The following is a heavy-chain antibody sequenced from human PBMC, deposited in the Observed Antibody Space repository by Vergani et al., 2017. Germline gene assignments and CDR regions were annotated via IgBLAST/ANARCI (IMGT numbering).Heavy chain of an antibody. CDR2: IRSKANSYAT. Sequence: EVQLVESGGGLVQPGGSLKLSCAASGFTLSGSAMHWVRQASGKGLEWVGRIRSKANSYATAYAASVKGRCTISRDDSKNTAYLQMNSLKTEDTAVYYCTRQVVYDSSGYRDYWGQGTLVTVSS. D-gene: IGHD3-22*01. CDR1: GFTLSGSA. V-gene: IGHV3-73*01. CDR3: TRQVVYDSSGYRDY. J-gene: IGHJ4*02.